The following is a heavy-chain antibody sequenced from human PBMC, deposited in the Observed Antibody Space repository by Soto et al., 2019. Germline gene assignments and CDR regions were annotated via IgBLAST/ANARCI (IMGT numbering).Heavy chain of an antibody. CDR2: ISNNASDT. D-gene: IGHD3-9*01. J-gene: IGHJ4*02. Sequence: GGSLRLSCSAAGFSFSDFAIHWVRQAPGKGLEYVSAISNNASDTYYADSVRGRFTISRDNSKNTLYLQMSSLTPEDTAVYYCVKEVGPCCDWSYYFDYWGQGTVVTV. CDR3: VKEVGPCCDWSYYFDY. V-gene: IGHV3-64D*06. CDR1: GFSFSDFA.